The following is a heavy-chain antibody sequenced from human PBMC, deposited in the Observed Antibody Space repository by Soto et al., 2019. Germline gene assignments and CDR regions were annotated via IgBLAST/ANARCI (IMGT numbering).Heavy chain of an antibody. CDR2: IIPIFGTA. CDR1: GGTFSSYA. Sequence: QVQLVQSGAEVKKPGSSVKVSCKASGGTFSSYAISWVRQAPGQGLEWMGGIIPIFGTANYAQKFQGRVRLNDDESTNTAYMDGSSLPSEDRHVHDCVSARRQLLAYDYWGQGTLVTASS. D-gene: IGHD5-18*01. V-gene: IGHV1-69*01. J-gene: IGHJ4*02. CDR3: VSARRQLLAYDY.